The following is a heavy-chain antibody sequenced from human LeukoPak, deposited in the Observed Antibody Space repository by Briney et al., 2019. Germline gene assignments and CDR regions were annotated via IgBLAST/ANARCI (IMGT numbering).Heavy chain of an antibody. J-gene: IGHJ5*02. CDR2: IYYSGST. CDR3: ARDQRGYQLHNWFDP. V-gene: IGHV4-31*03. D-gene: IGHD2-2*01. CDR1: GGSISSGGYY. Sequence: SETLSLTCTVSGGSISSGGYYWSWIRQHPGKGLEWIGYIYYSGSTYYNPSLKSRVTISVDTSKNQFSLKLSSVTAADTAAYYCARDQRGYQLHNWFDPWGQGTLVTVSS.